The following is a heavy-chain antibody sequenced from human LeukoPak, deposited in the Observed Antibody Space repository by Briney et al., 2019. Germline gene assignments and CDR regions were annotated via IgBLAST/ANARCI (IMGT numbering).Heavy chain of an antibody. D-gene: IGHD3-3*01. Sequence: GSVRVSCKASGYTFTSYGMSWVRQAPGQGLEWMGWISGYNGNTNYAEKLHGRVTMTTDTSTSTAYMELRSLRSDNTAVYYCARAYYDFWSGYYEATNWGQGTLVTVSS. CDR3: ARAYYDFWSGYYEATN. J-gene: IGHJ4*02. CDR2: ISGYNGNT. CDR1: GYTFTSYG. V-gene: IGHV1-18*01.